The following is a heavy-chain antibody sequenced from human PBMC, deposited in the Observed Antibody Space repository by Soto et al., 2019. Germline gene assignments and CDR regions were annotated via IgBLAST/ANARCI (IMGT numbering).Heavy chain of an antibody. CDR1: GFTFSSNW. D-gene: IGHD6-19*01. J-gene: IGHJ4*02. CDR3: ARDAGYSGGWGY. V-gene: IGHV3-7*04. Sequence: EVQLVESGGDLVQPGGSLRLSCAASGFTFSSNWMSWVRQAAGQGLEWVANVNQDGSGRYYVDSVKGRFTISRDNAKNPRYLQMNSLGAEDTAVYYCARDAGYSGGWGYWGQGTLVIVSS. CDR2: VNQDGSGR.